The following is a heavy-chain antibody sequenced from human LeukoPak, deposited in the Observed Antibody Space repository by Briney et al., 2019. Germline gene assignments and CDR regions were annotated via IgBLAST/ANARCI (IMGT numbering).Heavy chain of an antibody. D-gene: IGHD4-17*01. V-gene: IGHV3-30*02. CDR1: GFTFSSYG. Sequence: GGSLGLSCAASGFTFSSYGMHWVRQAPGKGLEWVAFIQNDGSNKYYADSVKGRFTISRDNSKKTLYLQTNSLRPEDTAVYYCAKDKTVSSYYFYYYMDVWGKGTTVTVAS. CDR3: AKDKTVSSYYFYYYMDV. CDR2: IQNDGSNK. J-gene: IGHJ6*03.